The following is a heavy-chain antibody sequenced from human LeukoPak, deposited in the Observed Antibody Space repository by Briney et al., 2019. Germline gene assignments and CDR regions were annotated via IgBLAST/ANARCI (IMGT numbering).Heavy chain of an antibody. V-gene: IGHV1-2*02. J-gene: IGHJ4*02. CDR1: GGTFSSYA. CDR2: INPDSGGT. D-gene: IGHD6-13*01. CDR3: ASGDSSSCDY. Sequence: ASVKVSCKASGGTFSSYAISWVRQAPGQGLEWLGWINPDSGGTHYAQKFQGRVTMTRDTSISTAYMELSRLRSDDTAVYYCASGDSSSCDYWGQGTLVTVSS.